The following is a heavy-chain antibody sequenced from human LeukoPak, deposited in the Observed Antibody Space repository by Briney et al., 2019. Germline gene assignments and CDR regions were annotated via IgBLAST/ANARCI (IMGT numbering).Heavy chain of an antibody. J-gene: IGHJ4*02. CDR2: MNPNSGNT. CDR1: GYTFTSYD. CDR3: SRLVRVNTRVGNTAALGY. V-gene: IGHV1-8*01. D-gene: IGHD3-10*01. Sequence: ASVKVSCKASGYTFTSYDINWVRQATGQGLEWMGWMNPNSGNTGYAQKFQCLVTMTRNTSITTAYLELSSLRSEDTADYYCSRLVRVNTRVGNTAALGYWGQGTLVTVSS.